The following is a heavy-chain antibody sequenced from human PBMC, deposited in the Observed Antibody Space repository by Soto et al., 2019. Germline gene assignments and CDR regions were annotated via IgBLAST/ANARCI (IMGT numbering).Heavy chain of an antibody. CDR1: GFTFSSYD. Sequence: QVQLVESGGGVVQPGRSLRLSCAPSGFTFSSYDMHWVRQAPGKGLEWVAVIWYDGGNKYYADSVKGRFTISRDNSKNKVYLQMNSLRAEDTAVYYCARDRMQHYYGSGSQSRSYPSIWGQGTMVTVSS. V-gene: IGHV3-33*01. CDR3: ARDRMQHYYGSGSQSRSYPSI. D-gene: IGHD3-10*01. J-gene: IGHJ3*02. CDR2: IWYDGGNK.